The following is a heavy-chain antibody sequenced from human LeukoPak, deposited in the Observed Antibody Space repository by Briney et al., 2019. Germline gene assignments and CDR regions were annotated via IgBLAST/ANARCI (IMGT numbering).Heavy chain of an antibody. CDR3: ARYSGSYYYPPAWDL. J-gene: IGHJ4*02. V-gene: IGHV3-23*01. Sequence: GGSLRLSCAASGFTFSSYAMSWVRQAPGKGLEWVSATSTSGGSAYYADSVKGRFTISRDNSKDTLYLQMDSLRADDTAVYYCARYSGSYYYPPAWDLWGQGTLVTVSS. CDR2: TSTSGGSA. D-gene: IGHD1-26*01. CDR1: GFTFSSYA.